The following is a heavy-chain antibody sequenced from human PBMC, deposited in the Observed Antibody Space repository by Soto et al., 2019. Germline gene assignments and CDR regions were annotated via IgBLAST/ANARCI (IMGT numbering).Heavy chain of an antibody. CDR2: INHSGST. CDR1: GGSFSGYY. Sequence: QVQLQQWGAGLLKPSETLSLTCAVYGGSFSGYYWSWIRQPPGKGLEWIGEINHSGSTNYNPSLKSRVTIPVDTSKNQFSLKLSSVTAADTAVYYCARADRGSSSWYGASTRGHWFDPWGQGTLVTVSS. D-gene: IGHD6-13*01. J-gene: IGHJ5*02. CDR3: ARADRGSSSWYGASTRGHWFDP. V-gene: IGHV4-34*01.